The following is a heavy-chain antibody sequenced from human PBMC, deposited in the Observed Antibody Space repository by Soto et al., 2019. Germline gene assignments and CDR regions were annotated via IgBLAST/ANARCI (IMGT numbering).Heavy chain of an antibody. D-gene: IGHD2-2*01. CDR3: ARDPGGHYCTSTSCLYFVDH. J-gene: IGHJ4*02. Sequence: VQLLESGGALVQPGGSLRLSCAASGFTFSNHAMNWVRQAPGKGLEWVSTISDSGSTYYADSVKGRFTISRDNSKNTLYLQMNSLRAEDTAVYYCARDPGGHYCTSTSCLYFVDHGGQGTLVIVSS. V-gene: IGHV3-23*01. CDR1: GFTFSNHA. CDR2: ISDSGST.